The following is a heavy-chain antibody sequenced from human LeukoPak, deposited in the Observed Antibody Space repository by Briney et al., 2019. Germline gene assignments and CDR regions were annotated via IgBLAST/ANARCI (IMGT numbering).Heavy chain of an antibody. D-gene: IGHD2-2*01. CDR2: INHSGST. CDR3: ARRCSSTSCEGGGY. J-gene: IGHJ4*02. CDR1: GGSFSGYY. V-gene: IGHV4-34*01. Sequence: SETLSLTCAVYGGSFSGYYWSWIRQPPGKGLEWVGEINHSGSTNYNPSLKSRVTISVDTSKNQFSLKLSSVTAADTAVYYCARRCSSTSCEGGGYWGQGTLVTVSS.